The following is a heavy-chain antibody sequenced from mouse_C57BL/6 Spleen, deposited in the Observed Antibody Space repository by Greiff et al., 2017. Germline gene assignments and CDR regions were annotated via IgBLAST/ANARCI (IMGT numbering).Heavy chain of an antibody. CDR2: INPNNGGT. J-gene: IGHJ4*01. CDR3: ARGQLRRGAMDY. CDR1: GYTFTDYN. V-gene: IGHV1-22*01. D-gene: IGHD3-2*02. Sequence: VQLQQSGPELVKPGASVKMSCKASGYTFTDYNMHWVKQSHGKSLEWIGYINPNNGGTSYNQKFKGKATLTVNKSSSSAYMVLRSLTSEDTAVYYCARGQLRRGAMDYWGQGTSVTVSS.